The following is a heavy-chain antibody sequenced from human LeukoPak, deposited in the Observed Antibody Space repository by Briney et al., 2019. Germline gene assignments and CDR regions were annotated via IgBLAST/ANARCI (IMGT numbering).Heavy chain of an antibody. D-gene: IGHD2-2*03. CDR3: ASGYCSSTSCPHDY. CDR2: INPNNGGT. V-gene: IGHV1-2*02. J-gene: IGHJ4*02. Sequence: ASVKVSCKASGYTFTGYYMHWVRQAPGQGLEWMGWINPNNGGTNYAQKFQGRVTMTRDTSISTAYMELSRLRSDDTAVYYCASGYCSSTSCPHDYWGQGTLVTVSS. CDR1: GYTFTGYY.